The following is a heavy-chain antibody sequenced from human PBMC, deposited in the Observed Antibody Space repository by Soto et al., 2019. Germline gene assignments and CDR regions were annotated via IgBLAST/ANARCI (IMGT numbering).Heavy chain of an antibody. CDR2: ISSSSSYI. CDR1: GFTFSSYS. J-gene: IGHJ6*02. D-gene: IGHD1-26*01. CDR3: ARSGEGYGVDV. V-gene: IGHV3-21*01. Sequence: PGGSLRLSCAASGFTFSSYSMNWVRQAPGKGLEWVSSISSSSSYIYYADSVKGRFTISRDHAKNSLYLQMNSLRAEDTAVYYCARSGEGYGVDVWGQGTTVTVSS.